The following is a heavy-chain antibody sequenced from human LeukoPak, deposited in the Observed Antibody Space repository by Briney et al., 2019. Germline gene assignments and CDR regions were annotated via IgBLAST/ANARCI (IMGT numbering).Heavy chain of an antibody. V-gene: IGHV3-74*01. CDR3: ASSGWYPYYFDY. CDR1: GFTFSSYW. CDR2: INRDGSST. Sequence: QTGGSLGLSCAASGFTFSSYWMHWVRQGPGKGLVWVSRINRDGSSTSYADSVKGRFTISRDNAKNTLYLQMNSLRAEDTAVHYCASSGWYPYYFDYWGQGTLVTVSS. D-gene: IGHD2-15*01. J-gene: IGHJ4*02.